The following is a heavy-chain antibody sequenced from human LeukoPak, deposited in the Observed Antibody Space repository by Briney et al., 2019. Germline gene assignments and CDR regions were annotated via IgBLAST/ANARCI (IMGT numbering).Heavy chain of an antibody. Sequence: SETLSLTCTLSGVSINSYYWLWLGQPPRKELAGMGYVYYSGSTNYKPSLNSRVTISVDTSKDQFSLKLSSVTASDTGVYYCARGWPLGYCSGGSCQKAFDIWGQGTMVTVSS. D-gene: IGHD2-15*01. CDR2: VYYSGST. V-gene: IGHV4-59*01. J-gene: IGHJ3*02. CDR3: ARGWPLGYCSGGSCQKAFDI. CDR1: GVSINSYY.